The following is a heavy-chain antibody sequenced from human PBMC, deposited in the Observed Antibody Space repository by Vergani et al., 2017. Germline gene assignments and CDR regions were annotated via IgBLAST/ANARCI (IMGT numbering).Heavy chain of an antibody. CDR3: ARDPHIAVAGIAKYGMDV. D-gene: IGHD6-19*01. Sequence: QVQLVQSGAEVKKPGASVKVSCKASGYTFTSYGISWVRQAPGQGLEWMGWISAYNGNTNYAQKLQGRVTMTTDTYTSTAYMELRSLRSDDTAVYYCARDPHIAVAGIAKYGMDVWGQGTTVTVSS. CDR2: ISAYNGNT. J-gene: IGHJ6*02. V-gene: IGHV1-18*01. CDR1: GYTFTSYG.